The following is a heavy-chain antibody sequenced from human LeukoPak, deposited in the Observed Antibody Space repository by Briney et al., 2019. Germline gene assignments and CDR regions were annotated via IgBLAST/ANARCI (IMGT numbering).Heavy chain of an antibody. CDR1: GGSISSSSYY. J-gene: IGHJ6*03. Sequence: SETLSLTCTVSGGSISSSSYYWGWIRQPPGKGLEWIGNIYYSGSTYYNPSLKSRVTMSVDTSKKQFSLKVNSVTAADTAVYHCARGVEYRPAPMDVWGKGTTVTVSS. D-gene: IGHD2/OR15-2a*01. CDR2: IYYSGST. CDR3: ARGVEYRPAPMDV. V-gene: IGHV4-39*07.